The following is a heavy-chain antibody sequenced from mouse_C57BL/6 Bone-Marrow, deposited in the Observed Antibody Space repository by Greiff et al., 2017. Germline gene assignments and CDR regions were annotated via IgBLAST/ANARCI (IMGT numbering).Heavy chain of an antibody. Sequence: QVQLQQSGAELVRPGSSVKLSCKASGYTFTSYWMDWVKQRPGQGLEWIGNIYPSDSETHYNQKFKGKATLTADKSSSTAYMQLSSLTSEDSAVYFCARPGYYAMDYWGQGTSVTVSS. J-gene: IGHJ4*01. CDR3: ARPGYYAMDY. D-gene: IGHD4-1*01. CDR2: IYPSDSET. CDR1: GYTFTSYW. V-gene: IGHV1-61*01.